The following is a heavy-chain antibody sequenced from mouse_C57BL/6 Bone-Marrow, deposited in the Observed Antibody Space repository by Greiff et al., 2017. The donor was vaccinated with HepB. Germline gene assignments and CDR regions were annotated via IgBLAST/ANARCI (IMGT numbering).Heavy chain of an antibody. Sequence: EVQLLQSGAELVKPGASVKLSCSASGFNIKDYYMHWVMQRTDPGLEWIGRIDPEDGETTYAPKFPGKATITADTSSNTAYLPHSSLSSEDTAVSYCAPDSFGSPAWFAYWGQGTLVTYSA. CDR2: IDPEDGET. D-gene: IGHD1-1*01. CDR3: APDSFGSPAWFAY. CDR1: GFNIKDYY. V-gene: IGHV14-2*01. J-gene: IGHJ3*01.